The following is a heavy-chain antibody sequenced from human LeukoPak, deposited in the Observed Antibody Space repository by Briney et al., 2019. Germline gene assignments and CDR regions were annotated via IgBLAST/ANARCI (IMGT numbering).Heavy chain of an antibody. J-gene: IGHJ4*02. CDR2: IWYDGSNK. D-gene: IGHD3-10*01. Sequence: GGSLRLSCAASGFTFSSYGMHWVRQAPGKGLEWVAVIWYDGSNKYYADSVKGRFTISRDNSKNTLYLQMNSLRAEDTAVYYCARGITMVRGVISYYFDYWGQGTLVTVSS. V-gene: IGHV3-33*08. CDR3: ARGITMVRGVISYYFDY. CDR1: GFTFSSYG.